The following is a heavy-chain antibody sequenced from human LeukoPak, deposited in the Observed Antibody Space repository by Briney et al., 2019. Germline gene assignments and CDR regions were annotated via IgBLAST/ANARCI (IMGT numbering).Heavy chain of an antibody. CDR3: ARGRLGGFDS. D-gene: IGHD6-25*01. Sequence: ASVKVSCKAYGYSFTNYNINWVRQAGGQGLECLGEMNPDSGDTVYAQKFRGRVTLTRNTAMMTAYMEIHNLRSEDTAVYYCARGRLGGFDSWGQGTLVTVSS. J-gene: IGHJ4*02. CDR2: MNPDSGDT. CDR1: GYSFTNYN. V-gene: IGHV1-8*01.